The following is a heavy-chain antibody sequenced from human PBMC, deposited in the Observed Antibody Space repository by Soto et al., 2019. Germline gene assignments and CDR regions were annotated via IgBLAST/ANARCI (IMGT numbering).Heavy chain of an antibody. D-gene: IGHD6-19*01. J-gene: IGHJ4*02. CDR1: GGSISDNW. Sequence: QVQLQESGPGLVKPSGTLSLTCAVSGGSISDNWWSWVRQPPGKGLEWIGEISHTGTTHYNPSLWSRVTISIDKSKYQCSLNLSSVTAADTAVYYCARHIAVPRTRGFDVWGQGTLVTVFS. CDR2: ISHTGTT. CDR3: ARHIAVPRTRGFDV. V-gene: IGHV4-4*02.